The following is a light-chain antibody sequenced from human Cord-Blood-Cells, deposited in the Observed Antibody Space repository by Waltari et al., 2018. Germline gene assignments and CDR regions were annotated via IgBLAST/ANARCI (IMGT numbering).Light chain of an antibody. CDR1: QSISSY. V-gene: IGKV1-39*01. CDR2: AAS. J-gene: IGKJ4*01. CDR3: QQSYSTPLT. Sequence: DIQMTQSPSSLSASVGDRVTITCRARQSISSYLNWYQQKPGKAPKLLIYAASSLQSGVPSRCSGSGSGTDFTLTISSLQPEDFATYYCQQSYSTPLTFGGGTKVEI.